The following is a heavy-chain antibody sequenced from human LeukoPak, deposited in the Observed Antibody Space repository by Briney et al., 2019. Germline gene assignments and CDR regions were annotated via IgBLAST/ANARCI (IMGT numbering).Heavy chain of an antibody. Sequence: GGSLRLSCAGSGFTFRSYAMSWVRQSPGRGLEWISSISGSGDSTYYVDSVKGRFTISRDNSKNTLYLQMNSLRAEDTAIYYCAKDRFLYFGGNWFDPGGQETLVTVSS. V-gene: IGHV3-23*01. CDR2: ISGSGDST. J-gene: IGHJ5*02. CDR1: GFTFRSYA. D-gene: IGHD4/OR15-4a*01. CDR3: AKDRFLYFGGNWFDP.